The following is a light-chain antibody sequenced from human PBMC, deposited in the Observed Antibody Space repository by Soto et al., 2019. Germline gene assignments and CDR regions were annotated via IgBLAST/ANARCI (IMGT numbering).Light chain of an antibody. CDR3: TSYTTDTYVA. J-gene: IGLJ2*01. CDR2: EVS. CDR1: SSDVGGYKY. V-gene: IGLV2-14*01. Sequence: QSVLTQPASVSGSPGQSITISCTGTSSDVGGYKYVSWYQQYPGKAPKLMIYEVSNRPSGVSNRFSGSKSGNTASLTISGLQAEDEADYYCTSYTTDTYVAFGGGTKLTVL.